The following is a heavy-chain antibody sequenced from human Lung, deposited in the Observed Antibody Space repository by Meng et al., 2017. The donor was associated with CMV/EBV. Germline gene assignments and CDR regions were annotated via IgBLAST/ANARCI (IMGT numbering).Heavy chain of an antibody. Sequence: QVQMRESGPGLGTPSETLSLTGTVSGGSTSSYYWSWIRQSAGKGLEWIGRIYTSGTTIYNPSLKSRLTLSLDTSKNQFSLKLNSVTAADTAVYYCARAEADTGNFDYWGQGTLVTVSS. CDR1: GGSTSSYY. J-gene: IGHJ4*02. V-gene: IGHV4-4*07. CDR3: ARAEADTGNFDY. CDR2: IYTSGTT. D-gene: IGHD6-19*01.